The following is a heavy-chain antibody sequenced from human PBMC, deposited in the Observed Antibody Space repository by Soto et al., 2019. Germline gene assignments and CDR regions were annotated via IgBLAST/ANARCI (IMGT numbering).Heavy chain of an antibody. CDR2: IRSKANNYAT. D-gene: IGHD2-2*01. CDR3: SRRGSLCSSTSCFNY. V-gene: IGHV3-73*01. J-gene: IGHJ4*02. Sequence: GGSLRLSCAASGFTFSGSAMHWVRQASGKGLEWVGRIRSKANNYATAHAASVKGRFTISRDDSKNTAYLQMNSLKTEDTAVYYCSRRGSLCSSTSCFNYWGQGTLVTVSS. CDR1: GFTFSGSA.